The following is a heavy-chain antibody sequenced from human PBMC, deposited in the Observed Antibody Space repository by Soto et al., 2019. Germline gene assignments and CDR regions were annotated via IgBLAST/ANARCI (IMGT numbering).Heavy chain of an antibody. CDR1: GFTFSSYS. Sequence: GGSLRLSCAASGFTFSSYSMNWVRQAPEKRLEWVSSISSSSSYIYYADSVKGRFTISRDNAKNSLYLQMNSLRAEDTAVYYCAGSVAQDYWGQGTLVTVSS. V-gene: IGHV3-21*01. CDR3: AGSVAQDY. D-gene: IGHD6-19*01. J-gene: IGHJ4*02. CDR2: ISSSSSYI.